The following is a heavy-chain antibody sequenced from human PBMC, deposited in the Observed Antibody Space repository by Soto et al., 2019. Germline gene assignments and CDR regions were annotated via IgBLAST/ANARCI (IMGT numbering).Heavy chain of an antibody. CDR1: GGSISSGGYY. J-gene: IGHJ4*02. CDR2: IYYSGST. D-gene: IGHD5-12*01. V-gene: IGHV4-31*03. Sequence: QVQLQESGPGLVKPSQTLSLTCTVSGGSISSGGYYWSWIRQHPGKGLEWIGYIYYSGSTYYNPSLKSRVTISVDTSKNQFSLKLSSVTAADTAVYYCARTGARRGYSGYDLSGPRYYFDYWGQGTLVTVSS. CDR3: ARTGARRGYSGYDLSGPRYYFDY.